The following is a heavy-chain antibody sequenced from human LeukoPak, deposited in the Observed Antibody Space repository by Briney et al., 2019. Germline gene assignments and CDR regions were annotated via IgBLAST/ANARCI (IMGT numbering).Heavy chain of an antibody. CDR1: GGTFSSYA. CDR2: ISAYNGNT. D-gene: IGHD3-22*01. J-gene: IGHJ5*02. V-gene: IGHV1-18*01. Sequence: ASVKVSCKASGGTFSSYAISWVRQAPGQGLEWMGWISAYNGNTNYAQKLQGRVTMTTDTSTSTAYMELRSLRSDDTAVYYCARGSSGYYDSFDPWGQGTLVTVSS. CDR3: ARGSSGYYDSFDP.